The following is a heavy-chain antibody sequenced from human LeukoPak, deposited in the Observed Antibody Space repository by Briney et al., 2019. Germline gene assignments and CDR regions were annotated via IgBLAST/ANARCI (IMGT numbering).Heavy chain of an antibody. V-gene: IGHV1-2*02. J-gene: IGHJ2*01. CDR1: GYTFAGYY. D-gene: IGHD6-13*01. CDR2: INPNSGGT. Sequence: ASVKVSCKASGYTFAGYYMHWVRQAPGQGLEWMGWINPNSGGTNYAQKFQGRVTMTRDTSTSTLYMEVSSLRSDDTALYYCARDVSGVADGRSYWFLDLWGRGTLITVSS. CDR3: ARDVSGVADGRSYWFLDL.